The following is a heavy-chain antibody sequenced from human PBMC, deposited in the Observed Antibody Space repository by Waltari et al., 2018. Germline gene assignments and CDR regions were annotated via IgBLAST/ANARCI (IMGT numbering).Heavy chain of an antibody. CDR2: ICYSGST. Sequence: QVQLQESGPGLVKPSQTLSLTCTVSGGSISSGGYYWSWIRQHPGKGLEWIGYICYSGSTDYNPSLKGLVTISVDTSKNQFALKLSSVTAADTAVYYCARENEYYGSGTTSHAFDIWGQGTMVTVSS. D-gene: IGHD3-10*01. V-gene: IGHV4-31*01. CDR3: ARENEYYGSGTTSHAFDI. CDR1: GGSISSGGYY. J-gene: IGHJ3*02.